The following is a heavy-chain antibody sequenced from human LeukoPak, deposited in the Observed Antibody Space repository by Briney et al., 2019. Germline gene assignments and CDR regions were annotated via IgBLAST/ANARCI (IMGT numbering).Heavy chain of an antibody. J-gene: IGHJ4*02. CDR3: ARGEQYGSGTVQFDY. D-gene: IGHD3-10*01. Sequence: SETLSLTCSVSGGSISSSNWWSWVRQPPGKGLEWIGEIYQSGSTNYNPTLKSRVTMSVDKSRNQFSLSLTSVTAADTAVCYCARGEQYGSGTVQFDYWGQGTLVTVSS. V-gene: IGHV4-4*02. CDR1: GGSISSSNW. CDR2: IYQSGST.